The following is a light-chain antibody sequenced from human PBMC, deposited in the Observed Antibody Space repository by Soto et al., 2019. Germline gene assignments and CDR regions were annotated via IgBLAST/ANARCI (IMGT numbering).Light chain of an antibody. CDR1: PSLSSSY. CDR3: QQYDRSPIT. CDR2: GAS. J-gene: IGKJ5*01. Sequence: ETVLTQSPGTLSLSPGEKATLSCRASPSLSSSYLAWYQQKPGQAPRLVIYGASSRAAGIPDRFSGTGSGTAFTLTISRLEPEDFAVYYCQQYDRSPITFGQGTRLEVK. V-gene: IGKV3-20*01.